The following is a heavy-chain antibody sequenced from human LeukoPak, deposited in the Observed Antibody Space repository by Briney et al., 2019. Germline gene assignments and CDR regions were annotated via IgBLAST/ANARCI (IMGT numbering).Heavy chain of an antibody. D-gene: IGHD3-10*01. CDR1: GGSISSYY. J-gene: IGHJ4*02. CDR3: ARGFYGSGSYYKSPFDC. V-gene: IGHV4-59*01. CDR2: IYYSGST. Sequence: PSETLSLTCTVSGGSISSYYWSWIRQPPGEGLEWIGYIYYSGSTNYNASLKSRVSISVDTSKNQFSLRLSSVTAADTAVHYCARGFYGSGSYYKSPFDCWGQGTLVTVSS.